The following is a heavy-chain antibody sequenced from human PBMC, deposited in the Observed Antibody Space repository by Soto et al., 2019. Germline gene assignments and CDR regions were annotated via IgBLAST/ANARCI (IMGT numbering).Heavy chain of an antibody. CDR1: TCYA. Sequence: TCYALKSVRQENGQGLEWMGWMNPNSGNTGYAQKFQGRVTMTRNTSISTAYMELSSLRSEDTAVYYCARVGIVGASYDGFDIWGQGIMVTVSS. CDR2: MNPNSGNT. J-gene: IGHJ3*02. CDR3: ARVGIVGASYDGFDI. V-gene: IGHV1-8*01. D-gene: IGHD1-26*01.